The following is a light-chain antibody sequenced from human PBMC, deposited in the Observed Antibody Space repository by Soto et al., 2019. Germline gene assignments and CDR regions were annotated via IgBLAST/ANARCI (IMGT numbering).Light chain of an antibody. V-gene: IGKV2-24*01. J-gene: IGKJ1*01. CDR3: MQATQFPQT. CDR1: QSLLHSDGNTY. CDR2: KIS. Sequence: DIVMTQTPLSSPFTLGQPASISCRSSQSLLHSDGNTYLTWLQQRPGQPPRPLIYKISNRFSGVQDRFSGSGPGTDFTLKISRVDADDVGIYYCMQATQFPQTFGQGTKVDIK.